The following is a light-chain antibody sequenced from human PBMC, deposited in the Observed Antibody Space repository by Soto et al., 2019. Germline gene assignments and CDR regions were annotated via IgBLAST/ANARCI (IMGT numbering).Light chain of an antibody. V-gene: IGLV2-11*01. CDR2: DVT. CDR1: SRDVAVYSY. CDR3: SSYAGSYTWI. Sequence: QSALTQPRSVSGSPGQSVTVSCTGTSRDVAVYSYVSWFQQHPGKSPQLLIYDVTKRPSGVPDRFSGSKSGNTAARTISGIEDGDEDEYFCSSYAGSYTWIFGSGTKLTVL. J-gene: IGLJ1*01.